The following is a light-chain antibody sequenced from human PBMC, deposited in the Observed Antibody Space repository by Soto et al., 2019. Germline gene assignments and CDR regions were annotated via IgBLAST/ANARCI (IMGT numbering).Light chain of an antibody. J-gene: IGLJ2*01. Sequence: QSALTQPASVSGSPGQSITISCTGTSSDVGGYNYVSWYQQHPGKAPKLMIYDVSNRPSGVSNRFSGSKSANTASLTISWLQAEDEAAYYCSSYTGSSTYVVFGGGTKLTVL. V-gene: IGLV2-14*01. CDR2: DVS. CDR3: SSYTGSSTYVV. CDR1: SSDVGGYNY.